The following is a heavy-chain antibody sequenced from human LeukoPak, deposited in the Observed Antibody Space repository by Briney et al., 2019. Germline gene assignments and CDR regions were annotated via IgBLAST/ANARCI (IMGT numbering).Heavy chain of an antibody. CDR1: GYTFTSYG. J-gene: IGHJ4*02. CDR3: AREGLNSGYDWSFDY. V-gene: IGHV1-18*01. CDR2: ISAYNGNT. D-gene: IGHD5-12*01. Sequence: ASVKVSCKASGYTFTSYGISWVRQAPGQGLEWMGWISAYNGNTNYAQKLQGRVTMTTDTSTSTAYMELRSLRSDDTAVYYCAREGLNSGYDWSFDYWGQGTLVTVSS.